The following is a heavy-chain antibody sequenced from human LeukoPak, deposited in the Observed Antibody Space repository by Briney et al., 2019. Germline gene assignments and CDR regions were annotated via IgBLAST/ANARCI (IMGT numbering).Heavy chain of an antibody. J-gene: IGHJ4*02. CDR2: ISGSGGST. CDR3: AKDAYYYDSSGSTY. D-gene: IGHD3-22*01. CDR1: GFTFSSYV. V-gene: IGHV3-23*01. Sequence: GGSLRLSCAASGFTFSSYVMSWVRQAPGKGLEWVSAISGSGGSTYYADSVKGRFTISRDNSKNTLYLQMNSLRAEDTAVYYCAKDAYYYDSSGSTYWGQGTLVTVSS.